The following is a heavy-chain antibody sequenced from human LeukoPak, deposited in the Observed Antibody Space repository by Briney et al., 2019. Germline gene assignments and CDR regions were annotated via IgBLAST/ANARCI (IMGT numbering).Heavy chain of an antibody. CDR3: ARRYYDSSGYYPWYFDQ. CDR2: MYYSGST. Sequence: PSETLSLTCTVSGGSFSRSSYYWGWIRQPPGKGLEWIGSMYYSGSTYYNQSLKSRVTVSVDTSKNQFSLKLTSVTATDTAVYYCARRYYDSSGYYPWYFDQWGQGTLVTVSS. J-gene: IGHJ4*02. D-gene: IGHD3-22*01. CDR1: GGSFSRSSYY. V-gene: IGHV4-39*01.